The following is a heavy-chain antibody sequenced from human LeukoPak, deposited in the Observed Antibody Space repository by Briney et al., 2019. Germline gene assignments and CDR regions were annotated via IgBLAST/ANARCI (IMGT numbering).Heavy chain of an antibody. Sequence: SETLSLTCAVSGGSISSGGYSWSWIRQPPGKGLEWIGYIYHSGSTYYNPSLKSRVTISVDRSKNQFSLKLSSVTAADTAVYYCARVQPQPQGAGYFDYWGQGTLVTVSS. J-gene: IGHJ4*02. CDR1: GGSISSGGYS. D-gene: IGHD2-2*01. CDR3: ARVQPQPQGAGYFDY. CDR2: IYHSGST. V-gene: IGHV4-30-2*01.